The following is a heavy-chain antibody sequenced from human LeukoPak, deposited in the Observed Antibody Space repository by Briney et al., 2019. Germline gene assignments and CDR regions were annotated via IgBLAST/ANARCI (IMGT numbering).Heavy chain of an antibody. CDR2: IYSGGST. CDR3: ARPRGPYYFDY. Sequence: GGSLRLSCAASGFTVSSNYMSWVRQAPGKGLEWVSVIYSGGSTYYADSVKGRFTISRDNAKNSLYLQMNSLRAEDTAVYYCARPRGPYYFDYWGQGTLVTVSS. J-gene: IGHJ4*02. CDR1: GFTVSSNY. V-gene: IGHV3-66*04.